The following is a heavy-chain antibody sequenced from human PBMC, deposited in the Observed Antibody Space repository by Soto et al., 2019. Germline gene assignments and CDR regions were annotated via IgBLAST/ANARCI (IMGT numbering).Heavy chain of an antibody. J-gene: IGHJ3*02. Sequence: PGGSLRLSCAASGFTFSSYSMNWVRQAPGKGLEWVSSISSGSSYIYYADSVKGRFTISRDNAKNSLYLQMNSLRAEDTAVYYCARDGGPVRSNAFDIWGQGTMVTVSS. V-gene: IGHV3-21*01. CDR3: ARDGGPVRSNAFDI. CDR1: GFTFSSYS. D-gene: IGHD3-10*01. CDR2: ISSGSSYI.